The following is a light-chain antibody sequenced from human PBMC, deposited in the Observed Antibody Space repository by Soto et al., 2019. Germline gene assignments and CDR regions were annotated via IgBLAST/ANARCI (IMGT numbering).Light chain of an antibody. Sequence: QSVLTQPASVSGSPGQSITISCTGTSSDIGGYNYVSWYQQHPGKAPKLMIYDVSYRPSGVSNRFSGSKSGNTASLTISGLQAEDEADYYCSSYTSTNTGVMFGGGTKLTVL. CDR3: SSYTSTNTGVM. CDR1: SSDIGGYNY. J-gene: IGLJ3*02. CDR2: DVS. V-gene: IGLV2-14*01.